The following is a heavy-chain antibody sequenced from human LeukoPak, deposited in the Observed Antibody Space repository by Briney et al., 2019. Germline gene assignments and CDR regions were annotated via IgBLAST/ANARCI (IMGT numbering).Heavy chain of an antibody. D-gene: IGHD1-26*01. V-gene: IGHV4-31*01. CDR2: IYHSGTT. CDR1: SGSISTYDYY. CDR3: ARYSGNYRFFDY. Sequence: PSQTLSPTCTVSSGSISTYDYYWTWIRQHPGKGLEWIGYIYHSGTTYYNPSLKSQLTISVDTSENQFSLKLTSVTAADSAMYYCARYSGNYRFFDYWGQGTLVTVSS. J-gene: IGHJ4*02.